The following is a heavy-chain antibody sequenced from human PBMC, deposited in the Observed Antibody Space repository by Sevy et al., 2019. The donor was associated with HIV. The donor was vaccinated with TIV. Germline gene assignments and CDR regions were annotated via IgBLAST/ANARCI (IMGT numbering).Heavy chain of an antibody. J-gene: IGHJ4*02. V-gene: IGHV3-23*01. Sequence: GGSLRLSCAASGLIFSSYAMSWVRQAPGKGLEWVSAIIGSGGTTFYADSVKGRFTISRDNSKNTLYLQMNSLRAEDTAVYYCAKDLDCSTSSCYGKLFDYWGQGTLVTVSS. D-gene: IGHD2-2*01. CDR3: AKDLDCSTSSCYGKLFDY. CDR1: GLIFSSYA. CDR2: IIGSGGTT.